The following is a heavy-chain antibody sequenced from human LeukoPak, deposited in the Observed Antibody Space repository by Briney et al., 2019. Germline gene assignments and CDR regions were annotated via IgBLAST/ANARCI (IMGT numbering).Heavy chain of an antibody. CDR3: ARGTLRDYVWGSYRYTVGWFDP. V-gene: IGHV4-34*01. J-gene: IGHJ5*02. D-gene: IGHD3-16*02. Sequence: SETPSLTCAVYGGSFSGYYWSWIRQPPGKGLEWIGEINHSGSTNYNPSLKSRVTISVDTSKNQFSLKLSSVTAADTAVYYCARGTLRDYVWGSYRYTVGWFDPWGQGTLVTVSS. CDR2: INHSGST. CDR1: GGSFSGYY.